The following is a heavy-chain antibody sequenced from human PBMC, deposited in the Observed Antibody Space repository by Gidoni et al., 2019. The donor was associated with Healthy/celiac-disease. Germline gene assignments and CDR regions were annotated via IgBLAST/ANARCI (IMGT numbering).Heavy chain of an antibody. CDR3: AREGRGSYYGSGSYWTNWFDP. J-gene: IGHJ5*02. V-gene: IGHV1-69*04. D-gene: IGHD3-10*01. CDR2: IIPILGIA. Sequence: QVQLVQSGAEVKKPGSSVKVSCKASGGTFSSYAISWGRQAPGQGLEWMGRIIPILGIANYAQKFQGRVTITADKSTSTAYMELSSLRSEDTAVYYCAREGRGSYYGSGSYWTNWFDPWGQGTLVTVSS. CDR1: GGTFSSYA.